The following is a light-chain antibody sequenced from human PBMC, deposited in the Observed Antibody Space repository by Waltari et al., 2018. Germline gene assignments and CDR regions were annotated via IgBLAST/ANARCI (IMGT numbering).Light chain of an antibody. CDR2: QDI. J-gene: IGLJ3*02. CDR3: QAWDSSTVV. CDR1: KLGDKY. Sequence: SYELTQPPSVSVSPGQTASITCSGDKLGDKYICWYQQKPGQSPVLVIFQDIKRPSGIPERFSGSNSGNTATLTISGTQPMDEADYYCQAWDSSTVVFGGGTKLTVL. V-gene: IGLV3-1*01.